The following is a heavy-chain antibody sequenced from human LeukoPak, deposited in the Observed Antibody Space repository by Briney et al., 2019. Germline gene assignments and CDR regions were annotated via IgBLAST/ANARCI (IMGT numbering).Heavy chain of an antibody. CDR3: ARDRYSSSWFLYNWFDP. J-gene: IGHJ5*02. CDR2: ISSSSSYI. D-gene: IGHD6-13*01. CDR1: GFTFSSYS. V-gene: IGHV3-21*01. Sequence: GGSLRLSCAASGFTFSSYSMNWVRQAPGKGLEWVSSISSSSSYIYYADSVKGRFTISRDNAKNSLYLQMNSLRAEDTAVYYCARDRYSSSWFLYNWFDPWGQGTLVTVSS.